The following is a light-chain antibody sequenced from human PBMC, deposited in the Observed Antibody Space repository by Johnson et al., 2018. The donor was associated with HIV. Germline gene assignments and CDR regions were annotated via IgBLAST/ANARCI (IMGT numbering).Light chain of an antibody. CDR1: SSNIGKNY. CDR3: GTWDSSLSAYV. CDR2: ENN. Sequence: QSVLTQPPSVSAAPGQMVSISCSGSSSNIGKNYVSWYQQFPGTAPKLLIHENNQRPSGIPDRFSGSKSGTSATLGITGLQTGDEADYYCGTWDSSLSAYVFGTGTKVTVL. V-gene: IGLV1-51*02. J-gene: IGLJ1*01.